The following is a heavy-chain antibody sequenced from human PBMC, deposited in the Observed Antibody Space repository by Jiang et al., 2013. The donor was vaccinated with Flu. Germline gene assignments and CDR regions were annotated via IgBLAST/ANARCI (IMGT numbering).Heavy chain of an antibody. D-gene: IGHD5-12*01. V-gene: IGHV4-39*07. CDR3: ARLESEATFDI. CDR2: IYYSGST. J-gene: IGHJ3*02. Sequence: GLVKPSETLSLTCTVSGDSISSSSYYWGWIRQPPGKGLEWIGNIYYSGSTYYNASVKSRVTISVDTSKNQFSLKLRSVTAADTAVYYCARLESEATFDIWGEGTMVTVSS. CDR1: GDSISSSSYY.